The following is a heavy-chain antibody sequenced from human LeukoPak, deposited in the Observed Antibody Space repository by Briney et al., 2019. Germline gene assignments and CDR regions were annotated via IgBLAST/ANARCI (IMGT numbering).Heavy chain of an antibody. D-gene: IGHD4-17*01. CDR1: GGSISSYY. CDR2: IYYSGST. V-gene: IGHV4-59*01. J-gene: IGHJ4*02. Sequence: PSETLSLTCTVSGGSISSYYWSWIRQPPGKGLEWIGYIYYSGSTNYNPSLKSRVTISVDTSKNQFSLKLSSVTAADTAVYYCARGITYGDYVFDYWGQGTLVTVSS. CDR3: ARGITYGDYVFDY.